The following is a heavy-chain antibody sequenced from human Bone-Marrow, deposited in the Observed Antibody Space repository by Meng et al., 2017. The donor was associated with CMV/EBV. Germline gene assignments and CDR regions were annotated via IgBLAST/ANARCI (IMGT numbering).Heavy chain of an antibody. CDR2: ISYDGSNK. J-gene: IGHJ5*02. D-gene: IGHD1-14*01. CDR1: GFTFSSYG. CDR3: ATGDWFDP. Sequence: SLRLSCAASGFTFSSYGMHWVRQAPGKGLEWVAVISYDGSNKYYADSVKGRFTISRDNSKNTLYLQMNSLRAEDTAVYYAATGDWFDPWGQGTLVTVSS. V-gene: IGHV3-30*03.